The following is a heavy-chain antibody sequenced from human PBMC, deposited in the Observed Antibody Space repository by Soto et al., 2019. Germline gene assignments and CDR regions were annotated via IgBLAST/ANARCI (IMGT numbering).Heavy chain of an antibody. Sequence: SETLSLTCTVSGGSISSYYWSWIRQPAGKGLEWIGRIYTSGSTNYNPSLKSRVTMSVDTSKNQFSLKLRSVTAADTAVYYCARGGMPRYSSGAQPYYYYYGMDVWGQGTTVTVSS. CDR2: IYTSGST. CDR3: ARGGMPRYSSGAQPYYYYYGMDV. V-gene: IGHV4-4*07. CDR1: GGSISSYY. J-gene: IGHJ6*02. D-gene: IGHD5-18*01.